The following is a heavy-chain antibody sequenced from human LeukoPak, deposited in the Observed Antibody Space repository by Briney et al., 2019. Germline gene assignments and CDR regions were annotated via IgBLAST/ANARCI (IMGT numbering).Heavy chain of an antibody. CDR2: ISGSGGST. Sequence: TGGSLRLSCAASGFTFSDYYMSWIRQAPGKGLEWVSAISGSGGSTYYADSVKGRFSISRDNSKSMLSLQMNSLRAEDTAVYYCAKAEGSGYYYTAFYFDDWGQGTLVTVSS. CDR3: AKAEGSGYYYTAFYFDD. V-gene: IGHV3-23*01. D-gene: IGHD3-22*01. CDR1: GFTFSDYY. J-gene: IGHJ4*02.